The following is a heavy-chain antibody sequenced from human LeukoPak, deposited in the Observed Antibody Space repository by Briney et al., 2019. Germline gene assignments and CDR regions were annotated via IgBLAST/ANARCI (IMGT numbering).Heavy chain of an antibody. CDR3: VRDLLAGYDY. D-gene: IGHD1-26*01. CDR1: GYTFSSYE. J-gene: IGHJ4*02. CDR2: MNPKTGKT. Sequence: ASVKVSCKTSGYTFSSYEINWVRPATGRGLEWVGWMNPKTGKTAYARNLQGIVTITRDTSISTAYMDLSGLRSEDTAVYYCVRDLLAGYDYWGQGTLVTVSS. V-gene: IGHV1-8*01.